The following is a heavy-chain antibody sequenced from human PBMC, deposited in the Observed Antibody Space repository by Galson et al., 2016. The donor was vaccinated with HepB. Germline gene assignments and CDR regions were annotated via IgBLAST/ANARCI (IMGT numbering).Heavy chain of an antibody. CDR3: ARDRLGAARGFDV. CDR2: INTGNGNK. Sequence: SVKVSCKASGYSFTSHTMHWVRQAPGQRLEWMGWINTGNGNKKYSQQFQGRVTITRDTSATTAYMELNSLNSDDTGVYYCARDRLGAARGFDVWGQGTILTVSS. CDR1: GYSFTSHT. V-gene: IGHV1-3*04. J-gene: IGHJ3*01.